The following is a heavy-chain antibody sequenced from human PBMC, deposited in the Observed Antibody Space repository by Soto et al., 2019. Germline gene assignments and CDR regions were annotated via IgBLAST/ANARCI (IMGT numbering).Heavy chain of an antibody. Sequence: GGSLRLSCAASGFTFSSYAMHWVRQAPGKWLEWVAVISYDGSNKYYADSVKGRFTISRDNSKNTLYLQMNSLRAEDTAVYYCARVSIAAASPWYFDYWGQGXLVTVSS. V-gene: IGHV3-30-3*01. CDR2: ISYDGSNK. D-gene: IGHD6-13*01. J-gene: IGHJ4*02. CDR3: ARVSIAAASPWYFDY. CDR1: GFTFSSYA.